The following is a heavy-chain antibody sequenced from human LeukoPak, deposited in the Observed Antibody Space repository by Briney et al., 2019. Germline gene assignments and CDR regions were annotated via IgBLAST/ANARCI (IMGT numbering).Heavy chain of an antibody. CDR2: ISPPGGTT. V-gene: IGHV3-23*01. CDR1: GFTFGNHA. D-gene: IGHD5-18*01. J-gene: IGHJ5*02. CDR3: AREYSYGYDDWFDP. Sequence: PGGSLRLSCAASGFTFGNHAMSWFRQAPGKGLEWVSAISPPGGTTYFADSVKGRFTISRDNSKNTLYLQMNSLRAGDTAIYYCAREYSYGYDDWFDPWGQGTLVTVSS.